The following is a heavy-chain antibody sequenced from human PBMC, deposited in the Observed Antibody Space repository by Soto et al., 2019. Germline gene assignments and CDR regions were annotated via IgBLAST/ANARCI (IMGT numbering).Heavy chain of an antibody. J-gene: IGHJ4*02. CDR2: IYNSGST. Sequence: QVQLQESGPGLVEPSQTLSLTCTVSGGSISNAFYYWSRIRQPPGKGLEWIGHIYNSGSTYSNPSLKSRVTISIDTSKNQFSLKLNSVTAADTAVYYCARGPSGDKVDYWGQGTLVTVSS. D-gene: IGHD1-26*01. CDR3: ARGPSGDKVDY. V-gene: IGHV4-30-4*01. CDR1: GGSISNAFYY.